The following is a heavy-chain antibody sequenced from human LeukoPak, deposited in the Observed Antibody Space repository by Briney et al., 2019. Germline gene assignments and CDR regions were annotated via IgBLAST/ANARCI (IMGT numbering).Heavy chain of an antibody. CDR1: GFTVSSNY. CDR2: ICSGGST. J-gene: IGHJ4*02. V-gene: IGHV3-53*01. Sequence: GGSLRLSCAASGFTVSSNYMSWVRQAPGKGLEWVSVICSGGSTYYADSVKGRFTISRDNSKNTLYLQMNSLRAEDTAVYYCAREDISTGLDYWGQGTPVTVSS. CDR3: AREDISTGLDY. D-gene: IGHD3-9*01.